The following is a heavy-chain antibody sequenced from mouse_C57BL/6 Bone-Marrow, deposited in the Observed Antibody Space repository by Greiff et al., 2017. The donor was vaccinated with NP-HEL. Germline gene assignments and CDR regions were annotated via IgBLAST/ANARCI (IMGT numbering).Heavy chain of an antibody. V-gene: IGHV1-72*01. CDR2: TDPYSGGT. Sequence: VQLQQPGAELVKPGALVKPFRKASGYTFTNYWMHRVTQRPGRGPEWIGRTDPYSGGTKYNEKFKSKATLTVDKPSSTAYTQPSSPTSEDAAVDYCARYYYGSGYVDYWGQGTTLTGSS. D-gene: IGHD1-1*01. CDR3: ARYYYGSGYVDY. J-gene: IGHJ2*01. CDR1: GYTFTNYW.